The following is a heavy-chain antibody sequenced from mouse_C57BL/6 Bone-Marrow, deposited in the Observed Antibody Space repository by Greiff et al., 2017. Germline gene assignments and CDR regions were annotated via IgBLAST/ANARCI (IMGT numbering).Heavy chain of an antibody. CDR2: IYPGSGGT. CDR1: GYTFTSYW. D-gene: IGHD2-5*01. CDR3: ASSYYSNYGHFDV. J-gene: IGHJ1*03. V-gene: IGHV1-55*01. Sequence: VQLQQPGAELVKPGASVKMSCKASGYTFTSYWMNWVKQRPGQGLEWIGDIYPGSGGTNYNEKFKSKATLTVDTSSSTAYMQLSSLTSEDSADYYCASSYYSNYGHFDVWGTGTTVTVSS.